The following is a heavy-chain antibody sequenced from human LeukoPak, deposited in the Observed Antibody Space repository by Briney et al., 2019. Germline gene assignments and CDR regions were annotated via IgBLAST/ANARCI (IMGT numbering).Heavy chain of an antibody. CDR2: IWYDGSNK. V-gene: IGHV3-33*01. Sequence: GRSLRLSCAASGFIFSNYGIHWVRQAPGKGLEWVAVIWYDGSNKYNAESVKGRFTISRDNSKNTLYLQMNSLRAEDTAVYYCARRSGWYFDYWGQGTLVTVSS. CDR3: ARRSGWYFDY. CDR1: GFIFSNYG. D-gene: IGHD6-19*01. J-gene: IGHJ4*02.